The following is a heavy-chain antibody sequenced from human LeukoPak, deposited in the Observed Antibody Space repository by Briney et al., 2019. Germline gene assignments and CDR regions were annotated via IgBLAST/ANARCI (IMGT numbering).Heavy chain of an antibody. CDR2: ISGSGGST. V-gene: IGHV3-23*01. J-gene: IGHJ6*03. CDR1: GGTFSSYA. Sequence: SCKASGGTFSSYAMSWVRQAPGKGLEWVSAISGSGGSTYYADSVKGRFTISRDNSKNTLYLQMNCLRAEDTAVYYCAKPYGPPTNYYYYYYMDVWGKGAMVTVSS. CDR3: AKPYGPPTNYYYYYYMDV. D-gene: IGHD4-17*01.